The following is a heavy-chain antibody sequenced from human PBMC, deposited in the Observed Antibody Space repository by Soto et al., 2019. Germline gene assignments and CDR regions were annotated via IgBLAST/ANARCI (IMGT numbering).Heavy chain of an antibody. V-gene: IGHV3-23*01. CDR1: GFTFSSYA. Sequence: EVQLLESGGGLVQPGGSLRLSCAASGFTFSSYAMSWVRQAPGKGLEWVSAISGSGGSTYYADSVKGRFTISRDNSKNTLYLQMNSLRAEDTAVYYCAKDLITIFGVVIPLGGYWGQGTLVTVSS. CDR3: AKDLITIFGVVIPLGGY. D-gene: IGHD3-3*01. J-gene: IGHJ4*02. CDR2: ISGSGGST.